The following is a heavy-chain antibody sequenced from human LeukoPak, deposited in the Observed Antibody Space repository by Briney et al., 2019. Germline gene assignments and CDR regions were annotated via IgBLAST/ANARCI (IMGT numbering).Heavy chain of an antibody. Sequence: ASVKVSCRASGYTFTGYYMHWVRQAPGQGLEWMGWINPNSGGTNYAQKFQGRVTMTRDTSISTAYMELSSLRSDDTTVYYCARRRVYDILTSYAFDIWGQGTMVTVSS. CDR1: GYTFTGYY. CDR2: INPNSGGT. J-gene: IGHJ3*02. V-gene: IGHV1-2*02. CDR3: ARRRVYDILTSYAFDI. D-gene: IGHD3-9*01.